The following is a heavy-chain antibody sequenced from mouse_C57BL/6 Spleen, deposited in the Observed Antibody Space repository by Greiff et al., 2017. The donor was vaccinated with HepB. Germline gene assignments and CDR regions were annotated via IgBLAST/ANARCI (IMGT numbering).Heavy chain of an antibody. Sequence: VKLMESGGGLVKPGGSPKLSRAASGFTFSDYGMHWVRQAPEKGLEWVAYISSGSSTNYYADTVKGRFTISRDKAKNTLFLQLTSLRTEDTAMCDCARRGYSYWSQGTLVSVSA. CDR1: GFTFSDYG. CDR3: ARRGYSY. J-gene: IGHJ3*01. V-gene: IGHV5-17*01. D-gene: IGHD2-3*01. CDR2: ISSGSSTN.